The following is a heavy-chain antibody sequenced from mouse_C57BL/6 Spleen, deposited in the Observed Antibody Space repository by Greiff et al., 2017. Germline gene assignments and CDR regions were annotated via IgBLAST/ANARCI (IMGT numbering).Heavy chain of an antibody. CDR1: GYTFTSYW. D-gene: IGHD2-4*01. V-gene: IGHV1-72*01. J-gene: IGHJ3*01. CDR3: AREEVYYDYDAPFFAY. CDR2: IDPNSGGT. Sequence: LVESGAELVKPGASVKLSCKASGYTFTSYWMHWVKQRPGRGLEWIGRIDPNSGGTKYNEKFKSKATLTVDKPSSTAYMQLSSLTSEDSAVYYCAREEVYYDYDAPFFAYWGQGTLVTVSA.